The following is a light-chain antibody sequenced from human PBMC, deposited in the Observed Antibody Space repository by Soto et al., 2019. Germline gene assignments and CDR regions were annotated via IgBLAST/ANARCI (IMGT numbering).Light chain of an antibody. CDR2: EVN. J-gene: IGLJ3*02. CDR3: SSYADSSNLV. CDR1: SSDVGGHNS. V-gene: IGLV2-8*01. Sequence: QSALTQPPSASGSPGQSVTISCTGTSSDVGGHNSVSWYQQHPGKAPKLMIYEVNKRPSGVLDRFSGSKSGNTASLTVSGLQAEDEADYYCSSYADSSNLVFGGGTKLTVL.